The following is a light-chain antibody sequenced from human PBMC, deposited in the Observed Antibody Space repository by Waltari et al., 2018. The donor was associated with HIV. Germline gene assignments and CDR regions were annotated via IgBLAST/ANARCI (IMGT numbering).Light chain of an antibody. J-gene: IGKJ5*01. V-gene: IGKV1-12*01. CDR1: QDIGTW. Sequence: IQMTQSPSSVSASVGDRVSITCRASQDIGTWLAWYHQRPGQAPSLLIYAASTLQSGVPSRFSGSGSGTYFTLTITSLHPEDFGTYFCQRVDNFPLTFGQGTRLEIK. CDR2: AAS. CDR3: QRVDNFPLT.